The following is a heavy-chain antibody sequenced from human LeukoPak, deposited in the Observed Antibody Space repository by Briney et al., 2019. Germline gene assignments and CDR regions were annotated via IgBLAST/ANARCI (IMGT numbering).Heavy chain of an antibody. D-gene: IGHD1-26*01. CDR3: ASSYTGRFDN. CDR1: GFTFSSYE. Sequence: PGGSLRLSCAASGFTFSSYEMNWVRQAPGKGLEWVSYISSSGSSIYYADSVKGRFTISRDNAKNSLFLQMNSLRAEDTAVYYCASSYTGRFDNWGQGPQVTVYS. J-gene: IGHJ4*02. V-gene: IGHV3-48*03. CDR2: ISSSGSSI.